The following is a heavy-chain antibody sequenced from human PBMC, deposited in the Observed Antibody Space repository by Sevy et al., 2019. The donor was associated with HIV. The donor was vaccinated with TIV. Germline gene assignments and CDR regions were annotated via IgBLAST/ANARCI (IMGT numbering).Heavy chain of an antibody. Sequence: GESLKIFCKGSGYSFTTYWIGWVRQMPGKGLEWMAIIYPGDSDIRYSPSFEGQVTISADKSISTAYLQWSSLKASDTAMYYCARRAAMMADVWGQGTTVTVSS. V-gene: IGHV5-51*01. D-gene: IGHD5-18*01. CDR2: IYPGDSDI. J-gene: IGHJ6*02. CDR1: GYSFTTYW. CDR3: ARRAAMMADV.